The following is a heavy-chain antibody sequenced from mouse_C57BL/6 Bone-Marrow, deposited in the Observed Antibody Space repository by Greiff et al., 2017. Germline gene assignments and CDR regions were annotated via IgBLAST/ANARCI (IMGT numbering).Heavy chain of an antibody. CDR3: FYGSSYYYAMDY. CDR2: IYPRSGNT. V-gene: IGHV1-81*01. Sequence: QVQLQQSGAELARPGASVKLSCKASGYTFTSYGISWVKQRTGQGLEWIGEIYPRSGNTYYNEKFKGKATLTADKSSSTAYMELRSLTSEDSSVYFCFYGSSYYYAMDYWGQGTSVTVSS. D-gene: IGHD1-1*01. CDR1: GYTFTSYG. J-gene: IGHJ4*01.